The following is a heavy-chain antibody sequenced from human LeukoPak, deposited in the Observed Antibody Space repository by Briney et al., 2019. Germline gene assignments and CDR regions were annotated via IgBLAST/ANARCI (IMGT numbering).Heavy chain of an antibody. CDR1: GFTFSSYA. D-gene: IGHD3-22*01. V-gene: IGHV3-23*01. J-gene: IGHJ3*02. CDR3: AKPALYDSSGYYFGDNAFDI. CDR2: ISGSGGST. Sequence: GGSLRLSCAASGFTFSSYAMSWVRQAPGKGLEWVSAISGSGGSTYYADSVKGRFTISRDNSKNTLYLQMNSLRAEDTAVYYCAKPALYDSSGYYFGDNAFDIWGQGTMVTVSS.